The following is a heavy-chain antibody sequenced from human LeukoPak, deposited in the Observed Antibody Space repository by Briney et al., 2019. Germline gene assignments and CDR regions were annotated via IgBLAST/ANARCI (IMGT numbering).Heavy chain of an antibody. J-gene: IGHJ3*02. V-gene: IGHV3-23*01. Sequence: GGSLRLSCAASGFTFSSYTMSCVRQTPGKRLEWVSAISGSGGSTYYADSVKGRFTISRDNSKNTLYLQMNSLRAEDTAVYYCAKGRSDGADAFDIWGQGTMVTVSS. D-gene: IGHD1-26*01. CDR2: ISGSGGST. CDR1: GFTFSSYT. CDR3: AKGRSDGADAFDI.